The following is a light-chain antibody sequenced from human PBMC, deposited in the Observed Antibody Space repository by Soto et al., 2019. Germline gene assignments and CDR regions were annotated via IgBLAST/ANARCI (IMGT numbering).Light chain of an antibody. CDR3: SSYTISSKGV. CDR1: SSDVGGYNF. CDR2: EVS. J-gene: IGLJ2*01. V-gene: IGLV2-14*01. Sequence: QSVLTQPAPVSGSLGQSITISCTGTSSDVGGYNFVSWYQQHPGKFPKLMNYEVSNRPSGVSNRFSGSKSGNTASLTISGLQAEDEADYYCSSYTISSKGVFGGGTKLTVL.